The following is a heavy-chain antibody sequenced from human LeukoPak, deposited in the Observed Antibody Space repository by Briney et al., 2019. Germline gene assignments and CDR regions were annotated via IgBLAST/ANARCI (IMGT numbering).Heavy chain of an antibody. J-gene: IGHJ5*02. Sequence: GGSLRLSCTISGFAVSDTLMDWVRQGPGKGPEWVGLINADGDTVDAGSAKGRFTISRDTSRNRMYLQMNSLRPEDSAVYYCARDRAGRRSWVEFDLWGQGTMVTVSA. CDR3: ARDRAGRRSWVEFDL. D-gene: IGHD3-10*01. V-gene: IGHV3-66*02. CDR2: INADGDT. CDR1: GFAVSDTL.